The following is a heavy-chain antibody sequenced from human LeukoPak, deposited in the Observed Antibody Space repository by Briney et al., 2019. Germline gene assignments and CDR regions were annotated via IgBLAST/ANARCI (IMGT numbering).Heavy chain of an antibody. V-gene: IGHV3-30*02. CDR1: AFSFSSSG. CDR2: IRNDGSKK. J-gene: IGHJ4*02. Sequence: PGGSLRLSCAASAFSFSSSGMHWVRQAPGKGLEWVTFIRNDGSKKYYADSVKGRFTISRDNSKNTLYLQMNSLRAEDTAVYYCAKGDSYGYVRWGQGTLVTVSS. CDR3: AKGDSYGYVR. D-gene: IGHD5-18*01.